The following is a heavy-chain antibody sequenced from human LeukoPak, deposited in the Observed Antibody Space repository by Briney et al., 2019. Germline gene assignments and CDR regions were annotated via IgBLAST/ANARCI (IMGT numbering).Heavy chain of an antibody. D-gene: IGHD2-15*01. Sequence: RGESLKISCKGSGYSFTSYWIGWVRQMPGKGLEWMGIINPGDSDTRYSPSFQGQVTISADKSISTAYLQWSSLKASDTAMYYCAGLIGYCSGGSCPLGPCYFDYWGQGTLVTVSS. J-gene: IGHJ4*02. CDR3: AGLIGYCSGGSCPLGPCYFDY. V-gene: IGHV5-51*01. CDR1: GYSFTSYW. CDR2: INPGDSDT.